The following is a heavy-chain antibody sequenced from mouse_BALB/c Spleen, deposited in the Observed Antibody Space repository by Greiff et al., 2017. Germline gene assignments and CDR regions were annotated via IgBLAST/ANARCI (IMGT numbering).Heavy chain of an antibody. V-gene: IGHV1-69*02. D-gene: IGHD2-10*01. CDR3: ARSYYGNSLYYFDY. CDR1: GYTFTSYW. J-gene: IGHJ2*01. Sequence: QVQLQQPGAELVKPGAPVKLSCKASGYTFTSYWMNWVKQRPGRGLEWIGRIDPSDSETHYNQKFKDNATLTVDKSSSTAYIQLSSLTSEDSAVYYCARSYYGNSLYYFDYWGQGTTLTVSA. CDR2: IDPSDSET.